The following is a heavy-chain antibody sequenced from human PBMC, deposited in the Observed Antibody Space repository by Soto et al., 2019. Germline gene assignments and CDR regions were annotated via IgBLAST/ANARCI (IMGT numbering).Heavy chain of an antibody. V-gene: IGHV3-66*01. CDR1: GFTFSNY. J-gene: IGHJ5*02. CDR2: IYSGGST. Sequence: GGSLRLSCAASGFTFSNYVSWVRQAPGKGLEWVSVIYSGGSTYYADSVKGRFTISRDNSKNTLYLQMNSLRAEDTAVYYCARAPPPAYNWFDPWGQGTLVTVSS. CDR3: ARAPPPAYNWFDP.